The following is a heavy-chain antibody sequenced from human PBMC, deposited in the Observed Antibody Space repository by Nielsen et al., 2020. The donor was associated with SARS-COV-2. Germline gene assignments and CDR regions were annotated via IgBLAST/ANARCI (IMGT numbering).Heavy chain of an antibody. D-gene: IGHD6-19*01. J-gene: IGHJ4*02. Sequence: SLKISCAASGFTFDDYAMHWVRQAPGKGLEWVSGISWNSGSIGYADSVKGRFTISRDNAKNSLYLQMNSLRAEDTALYYCAKMGSSGWGGMADYWGQGTLVTVSS. V-gene: IGHV3-9*01. CDR1: GFTFDDYA. CDR3: AKMGSSGWGGMADY. CDR2: ISWNSGSI.